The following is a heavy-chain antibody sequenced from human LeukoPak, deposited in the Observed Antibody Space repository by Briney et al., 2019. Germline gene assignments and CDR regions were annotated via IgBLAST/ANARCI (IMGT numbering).Heavy chain of an antibody. J-gene: IGHJ4*02. CDR3: AKDSDYDPYGVDY. CDR2: ISWNSGSI. V-gene: IGHV3-9*01. Sequence: GGSLRLSCAASGFTFDDYAMHWVRQAPGKGLEWVSGISWNSGSIGYADSVKGRFTISRDNAKNSLYLQMNSLRDEDTALYYCAKDSDYDPYGVDYWGQGTLVTVSS. CDR1: GFTFDDYA. D-gene: IGHD3-22*01.